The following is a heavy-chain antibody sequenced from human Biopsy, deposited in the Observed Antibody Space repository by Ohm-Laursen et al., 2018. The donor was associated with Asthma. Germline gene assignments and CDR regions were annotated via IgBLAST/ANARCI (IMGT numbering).Heavy chain of an antibody. V-gene: IGHV1-2*02. CDR3: ARSYNWNDFPDYFYGMDV. CDR1: GYTFTGYY. J-gene: IGHJ6*02. D-gene: IGHD1-20*01. Sequence: SVKVSCKASGYTFTGYYMHWVRQARGQELEWMGWINPNNGGTHYAQKFQGRVTLTRDTSSSTAFMELSRLRSDDTAVYYCARSYNWNDFPDYFYGMDVWGQGTTVTVSS. CDR2: INPNNGGT.